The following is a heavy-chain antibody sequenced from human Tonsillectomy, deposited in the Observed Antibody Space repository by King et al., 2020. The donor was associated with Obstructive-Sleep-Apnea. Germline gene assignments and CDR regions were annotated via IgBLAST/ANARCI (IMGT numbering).Heavy chain of an antibody. D-gene: IGHD4-17*01. Sequence: VQLVESGGGLVQPGGSLRLSCAASGFTFSSYSMNWVRQAPGKGLEWVSYISSSSSTINYADSVKGRFTISRDNAKNSLYLQMNSLRAEDTAVYYCARDAGDYFDYWGQGTLVTVSS. CDR1: GFTFSSYS. V-gene: IGHV3-48*01. CDR2: ISSSSSTI. J-gene: IGHJ4*02. CDR3: ARDAGDYFDY.